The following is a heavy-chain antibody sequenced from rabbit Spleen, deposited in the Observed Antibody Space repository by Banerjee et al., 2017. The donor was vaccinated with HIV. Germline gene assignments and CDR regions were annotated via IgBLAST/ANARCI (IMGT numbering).Heavy chain of an antibody. V-gene: IGHV1S40*01. CDR3: ARDTGSSFSSYGMDL. J-gene: IGHJ6*01. CDR2: IAGSSSGFT. Sequence: QSLEESGGDLVQPEGSLTLTCKASGFDFSSYYMSWVRQAPGKGLEWISCIAGSSSGFTYSATWAKGRFTISKTSSTTVTLQMTSLTAADTATYFCARDTGSSFSSYGMDLWGQGTLVTVS. D-gene: IGHD8-1*01. CDR1: GFDFSSYY.